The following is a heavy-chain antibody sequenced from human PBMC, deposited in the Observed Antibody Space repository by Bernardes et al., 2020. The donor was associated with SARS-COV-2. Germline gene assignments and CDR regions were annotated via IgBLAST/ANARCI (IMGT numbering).Heavy chain of an antibody. CDR3: ARGPFFWSGYSDAFDI. V-gene: IGHV1-2*04. CDR1: GYTFTGYY. Sequence: AAVKVSCKASGYTFTGYYMHWLRQAPGQGLEWMGWINPNSGGTNYAQKFQGWVTMTRDTSISTAYMELSRLRSDDTAVYYCARGPFFWSGYSDAFDIWGQGTMVTVSS. D-gene: IGHD3-3*01. J-gene: IGHJ3*02. CDR2: INPNSGGT.